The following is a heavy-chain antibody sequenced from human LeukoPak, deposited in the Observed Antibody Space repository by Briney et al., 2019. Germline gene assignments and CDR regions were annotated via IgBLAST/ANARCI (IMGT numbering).Heavy chain of an antibody. V-gene: IGHV4-4*07. CDR2: IYISGST. D-gene: IGHD3-16*01. Sequence: PSETLSLTCTVSGGSIGSYYGGWIRHPAGRGLGWIGRIYISGSTNYNTSLKSRVTMTVDTSQNQSSLKLSSVTAADTAVYYCARSELRRHFDSWGQGTPVTVSS. CDR3: ARSELRRHFDS. J-gene: IGHJ4*02. CDR1: GGSIGSYY.